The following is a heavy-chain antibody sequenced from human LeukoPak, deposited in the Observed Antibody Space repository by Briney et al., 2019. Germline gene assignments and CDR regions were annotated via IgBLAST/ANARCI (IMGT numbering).Heavy chain of an antibody. CDR1: GFTFSGSA. V-gene: IGHV3-30*04. Sequence: GGSLRLSCAASGFTFSGSAMHWVRQAPGKGLEWVAVISYDGSNKYYADSVKGRFTISRDNSKNTLYLQMNSLRAEDTAVYYCAKEGPLGSVWGSYRNYFDYWGQGTLVTVSS. CDR2: ISYDGSNK. D-gene: IGHD3-16*02. J-gene: IGHJ4*02. CDR3: AKEGPLGSVWGSYRNYFDY.